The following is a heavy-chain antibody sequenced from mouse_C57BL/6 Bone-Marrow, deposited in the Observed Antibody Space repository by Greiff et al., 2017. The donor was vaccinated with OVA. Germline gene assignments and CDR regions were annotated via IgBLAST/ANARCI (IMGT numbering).Heavy chain of an antibody. CDR3: ARSLLLFAY. CDR2: IYPRSGNT. D-gene: IGHD1-1*01. Sequence: QVQLQQSGAELARPGASVKLSCKASGYTFTSYGISWVKQRTGQGLEWIGEIYPRSGNTYYNEKFKGKATLTADKSSSTAYMELRSLTSEDSEVDVCARSLLLFAYWGQGTLVTVSA. CDR1: GYTFTSYG. J-gene: IGHJ3*01. V-gene: IGHV1-81*01.